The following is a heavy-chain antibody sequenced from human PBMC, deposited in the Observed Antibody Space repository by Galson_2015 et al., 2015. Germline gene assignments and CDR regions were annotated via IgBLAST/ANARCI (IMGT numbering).Heavy chain of an antibody. Sequence: SVKVSCKASGGTFSSYAISWVRQAPGQGLEWMGGIIPIFGTANYAQKFQGRVTITADESTSTAYMELSSLRPEDTAVYYCATYYVVSPGVVRYFDYWGQGTLVTVSS. CDR2: IIPIFGTA. J-gene: IGHJ4*02. CDR1: GGTFSSYA. D-gene: IGHD2/OR15-2a*01. CDR3: ATYYVVSPGVVRYFDY. V-gene: IGHV1-69*13.